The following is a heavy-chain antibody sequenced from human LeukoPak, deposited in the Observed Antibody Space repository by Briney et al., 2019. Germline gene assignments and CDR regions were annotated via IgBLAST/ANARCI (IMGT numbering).Heavy chain of an antibody. Sequence: SETLSLTCIVSGGSINRYYWNWIRQPPGKGLEWIGNIYHSRSTNYNPSLKSRVTISVDTSKNQFPLKLTSVTAADTAVYYCARHRGEADGYNPFDYWGQGTLVTVSS. D-gene: IGHD5-24*01. CDR3: ARHRGEADGYNPFDY. CDR1: GGSINRYY. J-gene: IGHJ4*02. CDR2: IYHSRST. V-gene: IGHV4-59*08.